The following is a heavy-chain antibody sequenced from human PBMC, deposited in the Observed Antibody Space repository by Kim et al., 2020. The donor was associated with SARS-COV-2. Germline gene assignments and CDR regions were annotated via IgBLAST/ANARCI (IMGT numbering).Heavy chain of an antibody. CDR1: GGSISSYY. D-gene: IGHD6-6*01. Sequence: SETLSLTCTVSGGSISSYYWSWIRQPPGKGLEWIGYIYYSGSTNYNPSLKSRVTISVDTSKNQFSLKLSSVTAADTAVYYCAGEALEYSSSSHDYWGQGTLVTVSS. V-gene: IGHV4-59*13. CDR2: IYYSGST. CDR3: AGEALEYSSSSHDY. J-gene: IGHJ4*02.